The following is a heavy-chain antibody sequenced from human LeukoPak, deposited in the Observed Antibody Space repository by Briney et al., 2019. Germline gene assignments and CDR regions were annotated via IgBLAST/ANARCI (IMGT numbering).Heavy chain of an antibody. CDR1: GGSISSGGYY. CDR2: IYYSGST. V-gene: IGHV4-31*01. Sequence: SQTLSLTCTVSGGSISSGGYYWSWIRQHPGKGLEWIGYIYYSGSTYYNPSLKSLVTISVDTSKNQFSLKLSSVTAADTAVYYCARAPTGFFDYWGQGTLVTVSS. CDR3: ARAPTGFFDY. D-gene: IGHD1-14*01. J-gene: IGHJ4*02.